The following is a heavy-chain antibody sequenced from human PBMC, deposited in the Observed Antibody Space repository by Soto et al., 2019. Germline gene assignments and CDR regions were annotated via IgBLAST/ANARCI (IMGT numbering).Heavy chain of an antibody. CDR3: AREWPGAGRGAFDI. Sequence: QVQLVQSGAEVKKPGASVKVSCKASGFSFSNYVLNWVRQAPGQGLEWMGWISEYNGNTDHAQKFQGRGTMNTDSSTNTAYMEPRSLRSDATAVYFFAREWPGAGRGAFDIWGQGTMVTVSS. V-gene: IGHV1-18*01. J-gene: IGHJ3*02. CDR2: ISEYNGNT. D-gene: IGHD6-19*01. CDR1: GFSFSNYV.